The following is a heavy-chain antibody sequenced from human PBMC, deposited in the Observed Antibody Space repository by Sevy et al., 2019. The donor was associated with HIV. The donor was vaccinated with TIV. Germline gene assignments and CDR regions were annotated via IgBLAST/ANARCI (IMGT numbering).Heavy chain of an antibody. V-gene: IGHV3-30*04. CDR1: GFTFSTYA. CDR2: ISHDERTK. D-gene: IGHD1-1*01. J-gene: IGHJ4*02. CDR3: ARDQGNSGNY. Sequence: GGSLRLSCAASGFTFSTYAMHWLRQAPGKGLEWVAVISHDERTKYYADSVKGRFTISRDNSKNTLYLQMDSLRPEDTTIYYCARDQGNSGNYWGQGTLVTVSS.